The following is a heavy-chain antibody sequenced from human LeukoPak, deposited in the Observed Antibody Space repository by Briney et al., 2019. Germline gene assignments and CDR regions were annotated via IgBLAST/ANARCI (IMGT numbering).Heavy chain of an antibody. V-gene: IGHV3-7*05. CDR3: ARDWNWGFDY. D-gene: IGHD7-27*01. J-gene: IGHJ4*02. Sequence: PGGSLRLSCAASGFTVRTYWMGWVRQAPGKGLEWVATIKQDGNEKYYVDSVKGRFTISRDNAKNSLYLQMNSLRADDTAVYYCARDWNWGFDYWGQGTLVTVSS. CDR1: GFTVRTYW. CDR2: IKQDGNEK.